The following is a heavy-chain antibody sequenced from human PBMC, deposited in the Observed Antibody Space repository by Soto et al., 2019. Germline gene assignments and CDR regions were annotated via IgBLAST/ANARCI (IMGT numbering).Heavy chain of an antibody. CDR2: ISYDGSNK. V-gene: IGHV3-30-3*01. D-gene: IGHD1-26*01. CDR3: ARGLVGATWSPTDY. Sequence: PGGSLRLSCAASGFPFSSYAMHWVRQAPGKGLEWVAVISYDGSNKYYADSVKGRFTISRDNSKNTLYLQMNSLRAEDTAVYYCARGLVGATWSPTDYWGQGTLVTVSS. CDR1: GFPFSSYA. J-gene: IGHJ4*02.